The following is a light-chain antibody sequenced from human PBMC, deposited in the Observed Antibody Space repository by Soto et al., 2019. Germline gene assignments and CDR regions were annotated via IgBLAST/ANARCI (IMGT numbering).Light chain of an antibody. J-gene: IGKJ5*01. CDR1: QSLRSN. CDR2: DAS. V-gene: IGKV3D-20*02. Sequence: EIVLTQSPGTLSVSPGERATLSCTASQSLRSNFLAWYQQKPGQAPRLLIYDASSRATGIPARFSGSGSGTDFTLTISSLEPEDFAVYYCQQRSNWPPKITFGQGTRLEIK. CDR3: QQRSNWPPKIT.